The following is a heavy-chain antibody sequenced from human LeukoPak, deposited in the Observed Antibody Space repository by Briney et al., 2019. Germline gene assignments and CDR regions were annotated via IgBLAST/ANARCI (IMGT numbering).Heavy chain of an antibody. CDR1: GFTFRSYW. Sequence: GGSLRLSCAASGFTFRSYWMHWVRQTPGKGVVWVSRINGDGSNTTYADSVKGRFTTPSDTAKNTLYLQMISLRADDTAVYYCARGSGSYSSDAFDIWGQGTMVTVSS. CDR3: ARGSGSYSSDAFDI. J-gene: IGHJ3*02. D-gene: IGHD3-10*01. V-gene: IGHV3-74*01. CDR2: INGDGSNT.